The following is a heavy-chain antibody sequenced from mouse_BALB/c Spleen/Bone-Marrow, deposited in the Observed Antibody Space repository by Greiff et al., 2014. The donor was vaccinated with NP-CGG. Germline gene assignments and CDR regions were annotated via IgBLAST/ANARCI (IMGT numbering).Heavy chain of an antibody. D-gene: IGHD4-1*01. CDR1: GYTFTNYW. V-gene: IGHV1-7*01. CDR2: IDPNTYYT. CDR3: ARYWDAY. J-gene: IGHJ3*01. Sequence: SRAELAKPGASVKMSCKASGYTFTNYWMHWVKQRPGQGLEWIGYIDPNTYYTRYNQKFKDKATLTADKSSSTAYLQQSSLTSEDSAVYYCARYWDAYWGQGTLVTVSA.